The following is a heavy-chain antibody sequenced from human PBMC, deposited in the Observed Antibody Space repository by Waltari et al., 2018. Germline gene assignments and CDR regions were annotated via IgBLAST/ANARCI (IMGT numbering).Heavy chain of an antibody. V-gene: IGHV1-69*12. CDR3: AKEGSGDRSFDI. D-gene: IGHD7-27*01. CDR1: GDGFSSYT. J-gene: IGHJ3*02. CDR2: FIPLFGTA. Sequence: QVQLVQSGAEVKKPGSSVKVSCKACGDGFSSYTITWVRQAPGQGPEWMGGFIPLFGTANYAQKFQGRVTITADESTSTAHMELNSLRSDDTAVYYCAKEGSGDRSFDIWGQGTMVTVSS.